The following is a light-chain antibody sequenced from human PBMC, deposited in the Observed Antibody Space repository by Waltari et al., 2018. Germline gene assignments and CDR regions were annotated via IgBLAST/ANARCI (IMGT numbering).Light chain of an antibody. V-gene: IGLV1-51*02. CDR1: SSKLGTRY. CDR3: GTWDSSLSGAV. J-gene: IGLJ7*01. Sequence: QSVLTPPPSVSAAPGQRVTISCSGVSSKLGTRYVSCYRQFPATAPKLLHYEDSERPSGIPGRFSGSKSGTSATLDITGLQAGDEADYYCGTWDSSLSGAVFGGGTHLTVL. CDR2: EDS.